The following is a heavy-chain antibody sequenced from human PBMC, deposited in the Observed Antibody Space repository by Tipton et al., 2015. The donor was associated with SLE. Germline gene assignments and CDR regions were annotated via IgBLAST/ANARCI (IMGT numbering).Heavy chain of an antibody. D-gene: IGHD1-1*01. V-gene: IGHV4-61*02. J-gene: IGHJ4*02. CDR2: IYHSGST. CDR3: ARAGRAWNLFDY. Sequence: TLSLTCTVSGGSISSGSYYWSWIRQPAGKGLEWIGSIYHSGSTYYNPSLKSRVTISVGTSKNQFSLKLSSVTAADTAVYYCARAGRAWNLFDYWGQGTLVTVSS. CDR1: GGSISSGSYY.